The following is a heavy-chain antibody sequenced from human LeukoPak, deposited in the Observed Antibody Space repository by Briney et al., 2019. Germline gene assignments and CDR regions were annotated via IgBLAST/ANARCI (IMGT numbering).Heavy chain of an antibody. CDR3: ARVVVDTRLFDY. Sequence: PSGTLSLTCTVSGGSISSYYWNWIRQPPGKGLEWIGYIYYSGSTIYNPSLKSRVTISVDTSKNQFSLKLSSVTAADTAVYYCARVVVDTRLFDYWGQGTLVTVSS. V-gene: IGHV4-59*12. D-gene: IGHD5-18*01. CDR2: IYYSGST. CDR1: GGSISSYY. J-gene: IGHJ4*02.